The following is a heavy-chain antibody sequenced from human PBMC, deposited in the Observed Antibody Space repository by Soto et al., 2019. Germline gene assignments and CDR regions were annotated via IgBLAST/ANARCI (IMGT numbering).Heavy chain of an antibody. Sequence: SETLSLTCAVYGGSFSGYYWSWIRQPPGKGLEWIGEINHSGSTNYNPSLKSRVTISVDTSKNQFSLKLSSVTAADTAVYYCARVTGPELRYFDWLLRIGWFDPWGQGTLVTVSS. CDR1: GGSFSGYY. V-gene: IGHV4-34*01. J-gene: IGHJ5*02. D-gene: IGHD3-9*01. CDR2: INHSGST. CDR3: ARVTGPELRYFDWLLRIGWFDP.